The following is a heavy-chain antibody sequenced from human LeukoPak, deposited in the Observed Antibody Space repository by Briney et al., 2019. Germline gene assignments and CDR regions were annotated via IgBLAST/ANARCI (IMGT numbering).Heavy chain of an antibody. CDR1: GYTFTSYG. Sequence: GASVKVSCKASGYTFTSYGITWVRQAPGQGLEWMGWISAYNGNTNYAQKLQGRVTMTTDTSTSTACMELRSLRSDDTAVYYCARGYIFGVDRLYYFDYWGQGTLVTVSS. CDR3: ARGYIFGVDRLYYFDY. J-gene: IGHJ4*02. V-gene: IGHV1-18*01. CDR2: ISAYNGNT. D-gene: IGHD3-3*02.